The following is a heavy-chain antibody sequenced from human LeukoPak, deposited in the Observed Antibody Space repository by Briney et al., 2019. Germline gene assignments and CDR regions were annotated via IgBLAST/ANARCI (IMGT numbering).Heavy chain of an antibody. D-gene: IGHD3-3*01. CDR3: ARDEIFLEWLF. CDR1: GYTFTGYY. CDR2: INPNSGGT. V-gene: IGHV1-2*06. Sequence: ASVKVSCKASGYTFTGYYMHWVRQAPGQGLEWMGRINPNSGGTNYAQKFQGRVTTTRDTSISTAYMELSRLRSDDTAVYYCARDEIFLEWLFWGQGTLVTVSS. J-gene: IGHJ4*02.